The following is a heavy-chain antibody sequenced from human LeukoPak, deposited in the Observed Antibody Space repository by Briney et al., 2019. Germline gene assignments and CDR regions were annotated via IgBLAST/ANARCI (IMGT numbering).Heavy chain of an antibody. CDR1: GGTFSSYA. V-gene: IGHV1-69*05. J-gene: IGHJ3*02. CDR3: AREGSTTDAFDI. CDR2: IIPIFGTA. D-gene: IGHD4-11*01. Sequence: SVKVSCKASGGTFSSYAISWVRQAPGQGLEWMGGIIPIFGTANYAQKFQGSVTITTDESTSTAYMELSSLRSEDTAVYYCAREGSTTDAFDIWGQGTMVTVSS.